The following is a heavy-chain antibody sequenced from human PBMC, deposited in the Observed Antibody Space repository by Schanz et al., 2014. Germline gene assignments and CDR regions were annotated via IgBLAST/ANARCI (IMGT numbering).Heavy chain of an antibody. CDR1: GFTFSSYS. CDR3: ARLPVGYGSGIWDV. Sequence: EGQLAESGGGVVQFGRSLRLSCVASGFTFSSYSMNWVRQAPGKGLEWVSYISSSGTTIYYADSVKGRFTISRDNAKNSLFLQMNSLRVEDTAVYYCARLPVGYGSGIWDVWGQGTSVTVSS. V-gene: IGHV3-48*01. J-gene: IGHJ6*02. D-gene: IGHD3-10*01. CDR2: ISSSGTTI.